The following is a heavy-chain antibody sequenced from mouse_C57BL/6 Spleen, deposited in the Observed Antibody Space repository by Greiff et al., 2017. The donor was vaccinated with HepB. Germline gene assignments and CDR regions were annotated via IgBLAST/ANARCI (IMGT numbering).Heavy chain of an antibody. CDR2: ISDGGSYT. CDR3: ARGDTTGFYY. CDR1: GFTFSSYA. D-gene: IGHD1-1*01. Sequence: EVKLVESGGGLVKPGGSLKLSCAASGFTFSSYAMSWVRQTPEKRLEWVATISDGGSYTYYPDNVKGRFTISRDNAKNNLYLQMSHLKSEDTAMYYCARGDTTGFYYWGQGTTLTVSS. V-gene: IGHV5-4*03. J-gene: IGHJ2*01.